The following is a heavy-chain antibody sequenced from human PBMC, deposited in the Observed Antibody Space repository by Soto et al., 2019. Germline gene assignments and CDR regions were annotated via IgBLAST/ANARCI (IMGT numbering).Heavy chain of an antibody. CDR3: ARRIYYYYYGMDV. J-gene: IGHJ6*02. V-gene: IGHV4-30-4*01. CDR1: GGSINSDDYY. Sequence: QVQLQESGPGLVKPSQTLSLTCTVSGGSINSDDYYWSWIRQPPGKGLEWIGYIHYSGSTYYNPSLKSRVTISLDTSKNQFSLKLSSVTAADTAVYYCARRIYYYYYGMDVWGQGTTVTVSS. CDR2: IHYSGST.